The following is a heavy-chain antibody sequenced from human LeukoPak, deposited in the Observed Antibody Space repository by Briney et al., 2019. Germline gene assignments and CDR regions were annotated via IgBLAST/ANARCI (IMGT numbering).Heavy chain of an antibody. Sequence: ASVKVPCKASGYTFTNYYIHWVRQAPGQGLEWMGGIIPIFGTANYAQKFQGRVTITTDESTSTAYMELSSLRSEDTAVYYCARVGYDFWSGPANWFDPWGQGTLVTVSS. CDR2: IIPIFGTA. CDR1: GYTFTNYY. D-gene: IGHD3-3*01. CDR3: ARVGYDFWSGPANWFDP. J-gene: IGHJ5*02. V-gene: IGHV1-69*05.